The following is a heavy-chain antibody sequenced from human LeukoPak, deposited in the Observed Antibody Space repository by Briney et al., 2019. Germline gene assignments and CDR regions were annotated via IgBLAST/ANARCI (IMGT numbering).Heavy chain of an antibody. J-gene: IGHJ6*02. Sequence: ASVKVSCKASGYTFTGYYMHWVRQAPGQGLEWMGWINPNSGGTNYAQKFQGWVTMTRDTSISTAYMELSRLRSDDTAVYYCARDRGYSYGRKTPYYGMDVWGQGTTVTVSS. D-gene: IGHD5-18*01. V-gene: IGHV1-2*04. CDR2: INPNSGGT. CDR1: GYTFTGYY. CDR3: ARDRGYSYGRKTPYYGMDV.